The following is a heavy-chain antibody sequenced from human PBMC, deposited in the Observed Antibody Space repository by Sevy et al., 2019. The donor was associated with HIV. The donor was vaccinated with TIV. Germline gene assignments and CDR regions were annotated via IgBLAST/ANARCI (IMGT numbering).Heavy chain of an antibody. CDR1: GFTFSSYW. D-gene: IGHD6-13*01. Sequence: GGSLRLSCAASGFTFSSYWMSWVRQAPGKGLEWVANIKQDGSEKYYVDSVKGRFTISRDNAKNSLYLQMNSLRAEDTAVYYCARDRVAAAGKGRDGGYYYYYGMDVWGQGTTVTVSS. CDR2: IKQDGSEK. J-gene: IGHJ6*02. CDR3: ARDRVAAAGKGRDGGYYYYYGMDV. V-gene: IGHV3-7*01.